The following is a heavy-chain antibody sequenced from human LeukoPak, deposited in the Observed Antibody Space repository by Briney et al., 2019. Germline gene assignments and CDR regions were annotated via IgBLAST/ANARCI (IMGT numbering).Heavy chain of an antibody. CDR3: ARVRDYDFWSGPKSVDP. Sequence: ASVKVSCKASGYTFTSYGISWVRQAPGQGLEWMGWISAYNGNTNYAQKLQGRVTMSTDTSTSTAYMELRSLRSDDTAVYYCARVRDYDFWSGPKSVDPWGQGTLVTVSS. CDR2: ISAYNGNT. V-gene: IGHV1-18*01. D-gene: IGHD3-3*01. J-gene: IGHJ5*02. CDR1: GYTFTSYG.